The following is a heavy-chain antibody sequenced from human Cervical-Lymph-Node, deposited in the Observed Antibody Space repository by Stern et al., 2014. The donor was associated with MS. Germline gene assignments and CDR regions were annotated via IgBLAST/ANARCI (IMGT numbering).Heavy chain of an antibody. CDR3: ARGVVSNRATATLHNLFDP. D-gene: IGHD1-1*01. CDR2: IIPIVGIP. V-gene: IGHV1-69*09. CDR1: GGTFSSSYA. J-gene: IGHJ5*02. Sequence: VQLVESGAEVKKPGSSVNVSCMASGGTFSSSYAITWMRQAPGQGLGWMGRIIPIVGIPYYAKKLRGRATTTAASSTNTAYMGLNSLTSEDTAVYYCARGVVSNRATATLHNLFDPWGQGTLVTVSS.